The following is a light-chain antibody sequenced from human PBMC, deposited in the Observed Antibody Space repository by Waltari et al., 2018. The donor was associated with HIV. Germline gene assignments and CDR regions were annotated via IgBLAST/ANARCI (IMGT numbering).Light chain of an antibody. V-gene: IGKV3-11*01. J-gene: IGKJ4*01. CDR2: DAS. CDR1: QSVDNY. CDR3: QQRSGWLLT. Sequence: EIVLTQSPATLSLSPGERATLSCRASQSVDNYLAWFQQKPGQAPRLLIYDASSRATGIPARFSGSGSGTDFTLTISSLEPEDFAVYYCQQRSGWLLTFGGGTKVEIK.